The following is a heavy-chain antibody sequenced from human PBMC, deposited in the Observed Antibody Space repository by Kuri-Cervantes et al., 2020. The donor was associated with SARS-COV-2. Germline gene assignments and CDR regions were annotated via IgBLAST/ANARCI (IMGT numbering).Heavy chain of an antibody. D-gene: IGHD3-3*01. V-gene: IGHV1-46*01. CDR3: AREWVLRFLEWSHNSPYYYYYMDV. Sequence: ASVKVSCKASGYTFTSYYMHWVRQAPGQGLEWMGIINPSGGNTSYAQKFQGRVTMTRDTSTSTVYMELSSLKSEDTAVYYCAREWVLRFLEWSHNSPYYYYYMDVWGKGTTVTVSS. CDR1: GYTFTSYY. J-gene: IGHJ6*03. CDR2: INPSGGNT.